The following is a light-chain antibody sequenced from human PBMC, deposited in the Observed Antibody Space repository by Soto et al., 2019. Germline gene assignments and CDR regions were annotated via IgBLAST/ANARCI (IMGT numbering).Light chain of an antibody. J-gene: IGLJ2*01. CDR3: SSYTTSSTVV. CDR1: SSDVGGYNY. Sequence: QSALTQPASVSGSPGQSITISCTGSSSDVGGYNYVSWYQQHHPGKAPKLMIYDVSNRPSGVSNRFSGSKSSNTASLTISGLAAEEEADYYCSSYTTSSTVVFGGGTKLTVL. V-gene: IGLV2-14*03. CDR2: DVS.